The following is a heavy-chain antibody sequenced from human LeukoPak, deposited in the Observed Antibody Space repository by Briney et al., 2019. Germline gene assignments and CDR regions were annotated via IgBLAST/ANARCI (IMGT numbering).Heavy chain of an antibody. V-gene: IGHV4-34*01. J-gene: IGHJ4*02. CDR3: ARGFSGVVARD. D-gene: IGHD2-15*01. CDR1: GGSFTGYY. CDR2: IKHDGST. Sequence: SETLSLTRAVYGGSFTGYYWSWIRQPPGKGLEWIGEIKHDGSTNYNPSLKSRVTMSLDTSKNQFFLNLNSVTAADTAVYYCARGFSGVVARDWGQGTLVTVSS.